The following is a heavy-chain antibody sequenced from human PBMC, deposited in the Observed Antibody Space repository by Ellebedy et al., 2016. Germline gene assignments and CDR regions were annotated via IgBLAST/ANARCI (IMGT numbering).Heavy chain of an antibody. CDR1: GFTFSNYW. Sequence: GGSLRLSCEASGFTFSNYWMNWVRQTPGKGLEWVAKIKQDGSEKYYVDSVKGRFTISRDNAKNSLFLQMNSLRAEATAVYYCAKMGAYGIASDSSDIWGQGTMVIVSS. V-gene: IGHV3-7*01. D-gene: IGHD3-22*01. J-gene: IGHJ3*02. CDR3: AKMGAYGIASDSSDI. CDR2: IKQDGSEK.